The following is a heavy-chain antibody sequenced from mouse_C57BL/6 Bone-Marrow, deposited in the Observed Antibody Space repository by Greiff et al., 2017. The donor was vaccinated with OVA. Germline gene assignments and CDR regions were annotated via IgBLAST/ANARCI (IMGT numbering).Heavy chain of an antibody. D-gene: IGHD1-1*01. J-gene: IGHJ1*03. CDR2: INPYNGGT. V-gene: IGHV1-19*01. CDR3: AGDYYGSSYLYWYFDV. CDR1: GYTFTDYY. Sequence: VQLQQPGPVLVKPGASVKMSCKASGYTFTDYYMNWVKQSHGQGLEWIEVINPYNGGTSYNQKFKGKATLTVDKSSSTAYMELNSLTSEDSAVYYCAGDYYGSSYLYWYFDVWGTGTTVTVSS.